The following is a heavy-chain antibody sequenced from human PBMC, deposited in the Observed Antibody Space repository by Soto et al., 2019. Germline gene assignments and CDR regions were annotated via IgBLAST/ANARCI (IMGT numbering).Heavy chain of an antibody. V-gene: IGHV4-34*01. J-gene: IGHJ4*02. D-gene: IGHD6-13*01. CDR3: ARGQTSAAGPSFDY. CDR2: INHSGST. Sequence: ETLSLTCAVYGGSFSGYYWSWIRQPPGKGLEWIGEINHSGSTNYNPSLKSRVTISVDTSKNQFSLKLSSVTAADTAVYYCARGQTSAAGPSFDYWGQGTLVTVSS. CDR1: GGSFSGYY.